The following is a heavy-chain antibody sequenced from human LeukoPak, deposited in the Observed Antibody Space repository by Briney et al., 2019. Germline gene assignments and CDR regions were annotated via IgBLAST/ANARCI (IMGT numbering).Heavy chain of an antibody. V-gene: IGHV1-69*01. Sequence: SVKVSCKASGGTFSSYAISWVRQAPGQGLEWMGGIIPIFGTANYAQKFQGRVTITADESTSTAYMELSSLRSEDTAVYYCARNYVTFGTGSDYWGQGTLVTVSS. CDR2: IIPIFGTA. CDR1: GGTFSSYA. D-gene: IGHD3/OR15-3a*01. CDR3: ARNYVTFGTGSDY. J-gene: IGHJ4*02.